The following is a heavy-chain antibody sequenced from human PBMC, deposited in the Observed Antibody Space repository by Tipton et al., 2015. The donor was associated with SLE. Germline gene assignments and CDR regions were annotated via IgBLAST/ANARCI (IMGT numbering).Heavy chain of an antibody. CDR2: ISSRGST. J-gene: IGHJ4*02. CDR1: GASISSQY. Sequence: TLSLTCTVSGASISSQYWNWIRQPPGKGLEWIGYISSRGSTYYNPSLKSRLSISIDTSKKEFSLTLSSVTAADTAVYYCARDRDYYDSSGYSYYLDYWGQGTLVTVSS. D-gene: IGHD3-22*01. CDR3: ARDRDYYDSSGYSYYLDY. V-gene: IGHV4-59*06.